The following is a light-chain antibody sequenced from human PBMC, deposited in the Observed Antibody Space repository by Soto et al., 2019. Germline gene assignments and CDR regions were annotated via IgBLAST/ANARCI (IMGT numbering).Light chain of an antibody. V-gene: IGLV2-23*01. CDR1: SSDVGSYNL. J-gene: IGLJ2*01. CDR3: CSYAGSSTDVV. Sequence: QSVLTQPASVSGSPGQSITISCTGTSSDVGSYNLVSWYQQHPGKAPKLMIYEGSKRPSGVSNRFSGSKSGNTASLTISGLQAEDEADYYCCSYAGSSTDVVFGGRTQLTVL. CDR2: EGS.